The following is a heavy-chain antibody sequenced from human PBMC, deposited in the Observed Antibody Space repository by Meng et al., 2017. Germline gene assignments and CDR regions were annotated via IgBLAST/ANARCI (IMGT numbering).Heavy chain of an antibody. J-gene: IGHJ4*02. CDR2: INPKSGDT. Sequence: GPLGQFGARVKKPGASGKVSCKPSGYNFPDYYIHWVRRAPGQGLEWMGRINPKSGDTHYAQKFQARVTMTGDTSISTAYMELSGLRSDDTAMYYCARDEDISAAGKLFGDYWGQGTLVTVSS. D-gene: IGHD6-25*01. V-gene: IGHV1-2*06. CDR3: ARDEDISAAGKLFGDY. CDR1: GYNFPDYY.